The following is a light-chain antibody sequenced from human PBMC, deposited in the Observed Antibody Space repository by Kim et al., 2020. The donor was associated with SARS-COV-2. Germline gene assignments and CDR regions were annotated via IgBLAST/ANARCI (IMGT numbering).Light chain of an antibody. CDR3: QVWDSGSDHVV. CDR2: YDT. V-gene: IGLV3-21*04. CDR1: DIGSKG. Sequence: PGKPAWVVCSGNDIGSKGVHWYQQKPGQAPVLVIYYDTDRPSGIPERFSGSNSGNTATLTISRVEVGDEADYYCQVWDSGSDHVVFGGGTQLTVL. J-gene: IGLJ2*01.